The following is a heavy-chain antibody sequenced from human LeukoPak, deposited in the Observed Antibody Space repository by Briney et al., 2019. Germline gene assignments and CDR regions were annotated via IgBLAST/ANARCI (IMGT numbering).Heavy chain of an antibody. CDR3: AKGLYSSSWSTLYYYGMDV. V-gene: IGHV3-9*01. Sequence: GGSLRLSCAASGFTFDDYALHWVRHAPGKGLEWVSGIRWNSGSIVYADSVKGRFTISRDNAKNSLYLQTNSLRAEDTALYYCAKGLYSSSWSTLYYYGMDVWGQGTTVTVSS. CDR1: GFTFDDYA. J-gene: IGHJ6*02. CDR2: IRWNSGSI. D-gene: IGHD6-13*01.